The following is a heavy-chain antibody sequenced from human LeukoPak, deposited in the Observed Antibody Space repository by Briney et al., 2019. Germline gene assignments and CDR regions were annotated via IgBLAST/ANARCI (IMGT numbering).Heavy chain of an antibody. D-gene: IGHD6-13*01. CDR3: AKLGSSTTQGY. CDR2: IRSDGSDK. V-gene: IGHV3-30*02. J-gene: IGHJ4*02. CDR1: GFTFGDYA. Sequence: GGSLRLSCTASGFTFGDYAMSWVRQAPGKGLEWVAFIRSDGSDKYYADFVKGRFTISRDNSKNTLYLQMNSLKPEDTAVYYCAKLGSSTTQGYWGQGTQVTVSS.